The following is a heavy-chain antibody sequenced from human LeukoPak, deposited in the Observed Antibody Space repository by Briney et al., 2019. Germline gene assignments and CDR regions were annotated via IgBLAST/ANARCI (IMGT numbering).Heavy chain of an antibody. Sequence: GASVKVSCKASGYTFTSYGISWVRQAPGQGLEWMGWISAYNVNTNYAQKFQGRVTITRNTSISTAYMELSSLRSEDTAVYYCARGRRINYDFWSGTPGDFDYWGQGTLVTVSS. CDR2: ISAYNVNT. V-gene: IGHV1-18*01. J-gene: IGHJ4*02. CDR1: GYTFTSYG. CDR3: ARGRRINYDFWSGTPGDFDY. D-gene: IGHD3-3*01.